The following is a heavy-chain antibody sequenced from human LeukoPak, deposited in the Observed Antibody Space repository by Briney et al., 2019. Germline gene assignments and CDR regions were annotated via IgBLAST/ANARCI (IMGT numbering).Heavy chain of an antibody. CDR2: ISSSGNYL. Sequence: GGSLRLSCAASGVTFSSYSMSWVRQAPGKGLEWVSFISSSGNYLYYADSVKGQFTISRDNAKNSLYLQMNSLRAEDTAVYYCARDVAARPRWFAPWGQGTLVTVSS. V-gene: IGHV3-21*01. CDR3: ARDVAARPRWFAP. D-gene: IGHD6-6*01. CDR1: GVTFSSYS. J-gene: IGHJ5*02.